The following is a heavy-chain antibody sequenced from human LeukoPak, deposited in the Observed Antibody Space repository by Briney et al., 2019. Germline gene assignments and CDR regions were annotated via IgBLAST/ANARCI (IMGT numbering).Heavy chain of an antibody. CDR1: GFTFSSYG. CDR3: AREPEEWTLHRADY. CDR2: ISYDGSNK. V-gene: IGHV3-30*03. D-gene: IGHD1-14*01. Sequence: QTGGSLRLSCAASGFTFSSYGMHWVRQAPGKGLEWVAVISYDGSNKYYADSVKGRFTISRDNSKNTLYLQMNSLRAEDTAVYYCAREPEEWTLHRADYWGQGTLVTVSS. J-gene: IGHJ4*02.